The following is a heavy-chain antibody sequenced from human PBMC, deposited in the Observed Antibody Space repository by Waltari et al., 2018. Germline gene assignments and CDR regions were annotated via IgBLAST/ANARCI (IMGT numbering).Heavy chain of an antibody. CDR1: GYTFRSYW. CDR2: IKQDGSEK. J-gene: IGHJ2*01. D-gene: IGHD6-13*01. Sequence: EVQLVESGGGLVQPGGSLRVSCAAPGYTFRSYWMSCVRQAPGKVLECVANIKQDGSEKYYVDSVKGRFTISRDNAKNSLYLQMNSLRAEDTAVYYCASSWYWYFDLWGRGTLVTVSS. V-gene: IGHV3-7*01. CDR3: ASSWYWYFDL.